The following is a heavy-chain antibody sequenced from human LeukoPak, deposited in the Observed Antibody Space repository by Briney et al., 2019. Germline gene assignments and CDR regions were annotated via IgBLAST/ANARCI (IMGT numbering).Heavy chain of an antibody. J-gene: IGHJ3*02. CDR1: GFTFDDHA. D-gene: IGHD6-19*01. CDR3: AKVAGYSSGWYGTGDAFDI. CDR2: ISWNSGSI. V-gene: IGHV3-9*01. Sequence: GGSLRLSCAASGFTFDDHAMHRVRQAPGKGLEWVSGISWNSGSIGYADSVKGRFTISRDNAKNSLYLQMNSLRAEDTALYYCAKVAGYSSGWYGTGDAFDIWGQGTMVTVSS.